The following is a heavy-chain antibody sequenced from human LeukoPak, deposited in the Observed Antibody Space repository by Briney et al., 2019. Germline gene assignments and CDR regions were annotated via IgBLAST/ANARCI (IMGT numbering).Heavy chain of an antibody. D-gene: IGHD3-22*01. J-gene: IGHJ4*02. CDR3: SRGCDRSRYYCY. CDR1: GYSFSDYG. Sequence: ASVKVSCKASGYSFSDYGISWVRQAPGQGLEWMGWISTYNGNTNYAQNLKGRVAMTTDTSTSTAYMELRRLRSDDTDGSYCSRGCDRSRYYCYWGQGTLVTVSS. CDR2: ISTYNGNT. V-gene: IGHV1-18*01.